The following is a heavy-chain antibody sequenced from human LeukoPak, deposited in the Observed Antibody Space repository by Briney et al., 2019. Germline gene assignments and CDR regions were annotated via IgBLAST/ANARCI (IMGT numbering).Heavy chain of an antibody. CDR3: AGAMYSSSWYNEKGFDY. CDR2: ISSSSSTI. CDR1: GFTFSSYS. Sequence: PGGSLRLSCAASGFTFSSYSMNWVRQAPGKGLEWVSYISSSSSTIYYADSVKGRFTISRDNAKNSLYLQMNSLRAEDTAVYYCAGAMYSSSWYNEKGFDYWGQGTLVTVSS. D-gene: IGHD6-13*01. V-gene: IGHV3-48*01. J-gene: IGHJ4*02.